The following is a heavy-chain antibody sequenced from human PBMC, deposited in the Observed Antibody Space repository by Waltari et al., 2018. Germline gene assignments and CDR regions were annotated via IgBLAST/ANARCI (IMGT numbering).Heavy chain of an antibody. CDR1: GGSISSPY. CDR3: ARKRGMVAATFYYYYYMDV. V-gene: IGHV4-59*11. Sequence: QVQLQESGPGLVKPSETLSLTCTVSGGSISSPYWRWIRHPPGKGLEWIGYIYYSGSTNYNPSLKSRVTISVDTSKNQFSLKLSSVTAADTAVYYCARKRGMVAATFYYYYYMDVWGKGTTVTVSS. J-gene: IGHJ6*03. CDR2: IYYSGST. D-gene: IGHD2-15*01.